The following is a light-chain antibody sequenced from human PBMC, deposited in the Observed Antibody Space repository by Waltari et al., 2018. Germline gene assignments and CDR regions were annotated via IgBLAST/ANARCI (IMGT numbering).Light chain of an antibody. CDR1: DIATKS. J-gene: IGLJ1*01. Sequence: SYVLTQPPSVSVAPGQTATITCGGNDIATKSVNWYQQKPGQAPVLVVDRNSDRPSGSPGRFSGSNSGNAATLTISRVDAGDEADYYCQVWDSGADYVVGTGTMVTVL. CDR3: QVWDSGADYV. CDR2: RNS. V-gene: IGLV3-21*02.